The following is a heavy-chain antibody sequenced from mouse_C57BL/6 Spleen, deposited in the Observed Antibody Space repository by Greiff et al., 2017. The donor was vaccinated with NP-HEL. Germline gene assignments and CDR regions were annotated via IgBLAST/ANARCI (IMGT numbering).Heavy chain of an antibody. D-gene: IGHD1-1*01. Sequence: VQLKQSGAELVRPGASVKLSCTASGFNIKDYYMHWVKQRPEQGLEWIGRIDPEDGDTEYAPKFQGKATMTADTSSNTAYLQLSSLTSEDTAVYYCTTSYYYGSSYWAMDYWGQGTSVTVSS. CDR1: GFNIKDYY. CDR2: IDPEDGDT. CDR3: TTSYYYGSSYWAMDY. V-gene: IGHV14-1*01. J-gene: IGHJ4*01.